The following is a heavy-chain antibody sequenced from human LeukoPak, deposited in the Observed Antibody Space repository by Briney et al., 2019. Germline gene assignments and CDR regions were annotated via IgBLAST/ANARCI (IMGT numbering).Heavy chain of an antibody. V-gene: IGHV3-30*03. CDR1: GFTFSSYG. J-gene: IGHJ5*02. CDR3: ARDYYDSSGSNNWFDP. CDR2: ISYDGSNK. Sequence: PAGGSLRLSCAASGFTFSSYGMHWVRQAPGKGLEWVAVISYDGSNKYYADSVKGRFTISRDNSKNTLYLQMNSLRAEDTAVYYCARDYYDSSGSNNWFDPWGQGTLVTVSS. D-gene: IGHD3-22*01.